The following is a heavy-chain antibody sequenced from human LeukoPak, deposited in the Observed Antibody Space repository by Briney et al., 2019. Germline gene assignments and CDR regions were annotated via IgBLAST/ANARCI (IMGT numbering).Heavy chain of an antibody. CDR1: GYTFTSYG. J-gene: IGHJ3*02. CDR2: INVYNGNT. D-gene: IGHD2-15*01. V-gene: IGHV1-18*01. Sequence: ASVKVSCKASGYTFTSYGINWVRQAPGQGLEWMGWINVYNGNTNNAQKLQGRVTMTRDTSTSTVYMELSSLRSGDTAVYYCARERGEVVAATTLDAFDIWGQGTMVTVSS. CDR3: ARERGEVVAATTLDAFDI.